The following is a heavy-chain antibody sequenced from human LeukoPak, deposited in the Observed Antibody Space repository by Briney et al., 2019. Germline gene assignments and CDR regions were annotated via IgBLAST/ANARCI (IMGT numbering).Heavy chain of an antibody. CDR2: LNEDGGYT. Sequence: QPGGSLRLSCAASGFTFSIYAMSWVRQAPGKGLAWASGLNEDGGYTYYADSVKGRFTISRGNSKNTLFLQMNGLRADDTAVYYCAKDWPSEWQQLPDYDAVDVWGQGTMVTVSS. V-gene: IGHV3-23*01. J-gene: IGHJ3*01. CDR1: GFTFSIYA. CDR3: AKDWPSEWQQLPDYDAVDV. D-gene: IGHD6-13*01.